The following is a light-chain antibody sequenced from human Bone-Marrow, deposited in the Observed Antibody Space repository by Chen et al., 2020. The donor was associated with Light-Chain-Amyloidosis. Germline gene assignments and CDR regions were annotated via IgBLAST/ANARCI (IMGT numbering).Light chain of an antibody. CDR3: QVWDRSSDRPV. Sequence: SYVLTQPSSVSVAPGQTARIACGGNNIGSTSVHWYKQTPGQAPLLVVYDDSDRPSGIPERLSGSNSGNTATLTISRVEAGDEADYYCQVWDRSSDRPVFGGGTKLTVL. CDR1: NIGSTS. J-gene: IGLJ3*02. V-gene: IGLV3-21*02. CDR2: DDS.